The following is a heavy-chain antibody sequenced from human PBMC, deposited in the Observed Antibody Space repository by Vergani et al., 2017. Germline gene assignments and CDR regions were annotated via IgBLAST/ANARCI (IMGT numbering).Heavy chain of an antibody. Sequence: QVQLVESGGGVVQPGRSLRLSCAASGFTFSSYGMHWVRQAPGKGLEWVAVISYDGSNKYYADSVKGRFTISRDNSKNTLYLQMNSLRAEDTAVYYCARESSSSSWYGGNYYYYYGMDVWGQGTTVTVSS. V-gene: IGHV3-30*03. CDR2: ISYDGSNK. J-gene: IGHJ6*02. CDR3: ARESSSSSWYGGNYYYYYGMDV. D-gene: IGHD6-13*01. CDR1: GFTFSSYG.